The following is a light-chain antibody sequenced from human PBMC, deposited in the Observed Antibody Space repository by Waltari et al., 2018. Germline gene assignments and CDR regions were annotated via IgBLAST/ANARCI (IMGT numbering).Light chain of an antibody. CDR2: KAA. J-gene: IGKJ4*01. CDR3: QQYDRSPLT. CDR1: ESISSW. Sequence: DIQMTQSPSTLSASVGDRVTITCRASESISSWLAWYQQKPGKAPKFLIYKAATLESGDPSRFSGSESGTEFTLAISGLQPDDFATYYCQQYDRSPLTCGGGTKVEMK. V-gene: IGKV1-5*03.